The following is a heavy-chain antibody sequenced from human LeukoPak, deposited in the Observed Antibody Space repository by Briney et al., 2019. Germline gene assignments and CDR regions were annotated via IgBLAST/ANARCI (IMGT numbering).Heavy chain of an antibody. CDR1: GYTFTSYD. CDR2: MNPNSGNT. Sequence: ASVKVSCKASGYTFTSYDINWVRQATGQGLEWMGWMNPNSGNTGYAQKFQGRVTITRNTSISTAYMELSSLRSEDTAVYYCARGGGSSGWYSIFHYYYYGMDVWGQGTTVTVSS. J-gene: IGHJ6*02. V-gene: IGHV1-8*03. CDR3: ARGGGSSGWYSIFHYYYYGMDV. D-gene: IGHD6-19*01.